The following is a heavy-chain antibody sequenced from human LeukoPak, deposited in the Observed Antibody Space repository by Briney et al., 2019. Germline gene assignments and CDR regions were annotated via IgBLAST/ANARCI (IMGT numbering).Heavy chain of an antibody. CDR2: VYTSGST. CDR1: GGSISSGSYF. D-gene: IGHD1-26*01. Sequence: SETLSLTCTVSGGSISSGSYFWSWIRQPAGKELEWVGRVYTSGSTNYNPSLKSRVTISLATSKNQFSLELKSVTAADTAVYFCARSWRKGLTLDHWGQGTRVTVSS. V-gene: IGHV4-61*02. J-gene: IGHJ4*02. CDR3: ARSWRKGLTLDH.